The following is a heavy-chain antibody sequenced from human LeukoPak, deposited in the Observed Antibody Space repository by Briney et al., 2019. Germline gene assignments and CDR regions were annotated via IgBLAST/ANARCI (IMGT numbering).Heavy chain of an antibody. CDR3: ARDNGKLYSGYDFDC. D-gene: IGHD5-12*01. V-gene: IGHV4-4*07. J-gene: IGHJ4*02. Sequence: SETLSLTCTVPGVSVRTHYWSWIRQPAGKGQERIGRLDTSGGTNYNPTLNTRVTMSVDTSNNQLSLKLISVTAADTAIYYCARDNGKLYSGYDFDCWGQGTLVTVSS. CDR1: GVSVRTHY. CDR2: LDTSGGT.